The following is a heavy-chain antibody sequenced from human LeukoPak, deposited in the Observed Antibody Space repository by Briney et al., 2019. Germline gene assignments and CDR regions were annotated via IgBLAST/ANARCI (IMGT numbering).Heavy chain of an antibody. V-gene: IGHV3-9*01. CDR3: AKDRGVRGVTFDY. D-gene: IGHD3-10*01. Sequence: PGGSLRLSCAASGFTFDDYAMHWVRQAPGKGLEWVSGISWNSGSIGYADSVKGRFTISRDNAKNPLYLQMNSLRAEDTALYYCAKDRGVRGVTFDYWGQGTLVTVSS. J-gene: IGHJ4*02. CDR1: GFTFDDYA. CDR2: ISWNSGSI.